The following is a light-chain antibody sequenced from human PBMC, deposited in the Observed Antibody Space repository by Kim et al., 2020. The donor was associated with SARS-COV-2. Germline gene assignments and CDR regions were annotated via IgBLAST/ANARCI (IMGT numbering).Light chain of an antibody. V-gene: IGLV2-14*03. CDR1: SSDVGGYNS. J-gene: IGLJ2*01. CDR2: GVS. Sequence: QSALTQPASVSGSPGQSIIISCTGTSSDVGGYNSVSWYQHNPGKAPKLMIYGVSKRPSGVSNRFSGSKSGNTASLTISGLQAEDEADYYCSSYTSSITLVFGGGTQLTVL. CDR3: SSYTSSITLV.